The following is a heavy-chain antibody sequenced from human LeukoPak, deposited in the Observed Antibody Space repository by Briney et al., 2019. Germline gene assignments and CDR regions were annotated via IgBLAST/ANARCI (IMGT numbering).Heavy chain of an antibody. D-gene: IGHD1-7*01. CDR3: ARDWNWSPFDY. J-gene: IGHJ4*02. Sequence: SQTLSLTFAISGDSVSSNSVTWNWIRQSPSRGLEWLGRTYYRSKWYNDYAVSVRGRITINPDTSKNQFSLQLNSVTPEDTAVYYCARDWNWSPFDYWGQGTLVTVSS. CDR2: TYYRSKWYN. CDR1: GDSVSSNSVT. V-gene: IGHV6-1*01.